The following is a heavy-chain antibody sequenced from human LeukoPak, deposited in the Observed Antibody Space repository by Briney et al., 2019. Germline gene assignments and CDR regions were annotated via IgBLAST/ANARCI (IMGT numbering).Heavy chain of an antibody. D-gene: IGHD4-17*01. CDR1: GFSLSTTGVG. J-gene: IGHJ3*02. Sequence: SGPTLVNPTQTLTLTCTFSGFSLSTTGVGVGWIRQPPGKALEWLALIYWNDDKRYSPSLKSRLTITKDTSKNQVVLTMPNMDPVDTATYYCAHSGTVTTPHDAFDMWGQGTMVTVSS. V-gene: IGHV2-5*01. CDR2: IYWNDDK. CDR3: AHSGTVTTPHDAFDM.